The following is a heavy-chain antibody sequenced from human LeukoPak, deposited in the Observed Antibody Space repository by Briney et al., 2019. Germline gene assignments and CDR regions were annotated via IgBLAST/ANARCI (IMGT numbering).Heavy chain of an antibody. Sequence: GGSLRLSSAASGFTFSSYGMHWVRRAPGKGLEWVAVIWYDGSNKYYADSVKGRFTISRDNSKNTLYLQMNSLRAEDTAVYYCARDPDSSGFDYWGQGTLVTVSS. J-gene: IGHJ4*02. CDR1: GFTFSSYG. D-gene: IGHD6-19*01. CDR3: ARDPDSSGFDY. V-gene: IGHV3-33*01. CDR2: IWYDGSNK.